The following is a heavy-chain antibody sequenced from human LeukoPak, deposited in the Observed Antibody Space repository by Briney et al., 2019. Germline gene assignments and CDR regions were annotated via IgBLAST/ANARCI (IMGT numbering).Heavy chain of an antibody. CDR2: ISAYNGNT. J-gene: IGHJ6*02. D-gene: IGHD2-15*01. Sequence: GASVKVSCKASGYTFTGYYMHWVRQAPGQGLEWMGWISAYNGNTNYAQKLQGRVTMTTDTSTSTAYMELRSLRSDDTAVYYCARDGVVVVAATPGYYYYYGMDVWGQGTTVTVSS. CDR1: GYTFTGYY. V-gene: IGHV1-18*04. CDR3: ARDGVVVVAATPGYYYYYGMDV.